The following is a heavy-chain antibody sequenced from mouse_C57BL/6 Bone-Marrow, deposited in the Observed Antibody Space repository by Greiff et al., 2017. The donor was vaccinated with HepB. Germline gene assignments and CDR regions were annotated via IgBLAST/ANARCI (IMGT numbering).Heavy chain of an antibody. J-gene: IGHJ2*01. CDR1: GYAFSSSW. D-gene: IGHD3-2*02. V-gene: IGHV1-82*01. CDR3: GASSGYPFDY. CDR2: IYPGDGDT. Sequence: QVQLQQSGPELVKPGASVKISCKASGYAFSSSWMNWVKQRPGKGLEWIGRIYPGDGDTNYNGKFKGKATLTTDKSSSTAYMQLSSLTSEDSAVYFCGASSGYPFDYWGQGTTLTVSS.